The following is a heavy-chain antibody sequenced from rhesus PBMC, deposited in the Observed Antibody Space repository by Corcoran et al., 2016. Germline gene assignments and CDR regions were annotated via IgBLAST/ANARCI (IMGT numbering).Heavy chain of an antibody. V-gene: IGHV3S18*01. CDR1: GFSFSYYS. J-gene: IGHJ6*01. Sequence: EVQLVESGGGLAKPGGSLRLSCAASGFSFSYYSMSWVRQAPGKGLEWSSVINSAGGSTYYADSVKGRFTISRENAKNTLYLQMDSLRAEDTAVYYCAKTTVTLYYGLDSWGQGVVVTVSS. D-gene: IGHD4-35*01. CDR2: INSAGGST. CDR3: AKTTVTLYYGLDS.